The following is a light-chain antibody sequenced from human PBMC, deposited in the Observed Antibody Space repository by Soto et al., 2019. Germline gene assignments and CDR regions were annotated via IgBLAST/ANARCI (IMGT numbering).Light chain of an antibody. J-gene: IGLJ1*01. CDR1: SSNFGAGYE. CDR2: NNL. CDR3: QSFDSSLRAYV. V-gene: IGLV1-40*01. Sequence: QSALTQPPSVSGAPGQRVTISCTGSSSNFGAGYEVHWYKQLPGAAPTLVIFNNLSRPSGVPERFSGSKSGTSASLVISGLQAEDEADYYCQSFDSSLRAYVFGSGTKGTVL.